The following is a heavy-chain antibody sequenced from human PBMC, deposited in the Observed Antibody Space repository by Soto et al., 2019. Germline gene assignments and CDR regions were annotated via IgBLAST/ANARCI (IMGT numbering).Heavy chain of an antibody. D-gene: IGHD3-3*01. Sequence: GGSLRLSCAASGFTFSSFGMSWVRQAPGKGLEWVSSITLNSEYILSSDSVKGRFTLSGDNAKNLLFLQMSSLRAEDTAMYYCVREDCEKSGICYPDAFDVWGHGTMVTVSS. V-gene: IGHV3-21*06. CDR3: VREDCEKSGICYPDAFDV. CDR1: GFTFSSFG. J-gene: IGHJ3*01. CDR2: ITLNSEYI.